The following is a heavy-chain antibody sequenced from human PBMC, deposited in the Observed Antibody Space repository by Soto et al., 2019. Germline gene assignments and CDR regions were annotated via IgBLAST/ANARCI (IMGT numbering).Heavy chain of an antibody. V-gene: IGHV5-51*01. CDR2: IYPAASDA. J-gene: IGHJ4*02. CDR1: GYKFSSYW. Sequence: GESLKISCKASGYKFSSYWIAWLRQVPGKGLEWMGVIYPAASDARYSPSFQGQVTIAVDNSISTAYLQWSSLKASDTDMYYCARVLCISAICYTGSRPFFDYWGQGALVTVSS. D-gene: IGHD2-2*02. CDR3: ARVLCISAICYTGSRPFFDY.